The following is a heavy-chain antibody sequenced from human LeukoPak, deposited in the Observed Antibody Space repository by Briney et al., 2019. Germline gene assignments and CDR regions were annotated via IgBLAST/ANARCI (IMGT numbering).Heavy chain of an antibody. CDR1: GFSFISYA. Sequence: GGSLRLSCAASGFSFISYAMLWFRQAPGKGLEWVAFMRSDGSDIFYAESLKGRFTISRDNAKSTLFLQMHSLRAEDTAVYYCARDDHYFASENWGQGALVTVSS. CDR2: MRSDGSDI. J-gene: IGHJ4*02. V-gene: IGHV3-30*02. D-gene: IGHD2/OR15-2a*01. CDR3: ARDDHYFASEN.